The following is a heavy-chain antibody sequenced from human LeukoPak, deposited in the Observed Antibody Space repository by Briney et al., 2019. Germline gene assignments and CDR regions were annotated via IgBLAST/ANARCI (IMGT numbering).Heavy chain of an antibody. J-gene: IGHJ4*02. CDR3: ARARLTGWYYFDY. V-gene: IGHV1-2*06. Sequence: ASVKVSCXASGYTFTGYYMHWVRQARGQGLEWMGRINPSSVDTNYAQKFQGRVTMTRDTSISTAYMEVSRLRSDDTAVYYCARARLTGWYYFDYWGQGTLVTVSS. CDR1: GYTFTGYY. CDR2: INPSSVDT. D-gene: IGHD6-19*01.